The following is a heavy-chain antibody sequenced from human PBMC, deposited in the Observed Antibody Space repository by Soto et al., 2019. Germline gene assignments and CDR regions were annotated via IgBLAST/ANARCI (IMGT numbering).Heavy chain of an antibody. CDR3: ARDEFGDPGVY. CDR1: CYTLISYG. Sequence: EAPGKVSCKGSCYTLISYGISWVRQAPGQGLEWMGWISAYNGNTNYAQKLQGRVTMTTDTSTSTAYMELRSLRSDDTAVYYCARDEFGDPGVYWGQGTLVTVSS. D-gene: IGHD4-17*01. V-gene: IGHV1-18*01. CDR2: ISAYNGNT. J-gene: IGHJ4*02.